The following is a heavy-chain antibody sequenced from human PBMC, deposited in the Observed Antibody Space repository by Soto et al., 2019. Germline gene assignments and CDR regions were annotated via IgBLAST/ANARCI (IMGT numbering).Heavy chain of an antibody. Sequence: PSETLSLTCTVSGGSVSTGNWCGWVRQPPGRGLEWVGEVFHTGSTSYNPSLKSRVTLSVDKSKNQFSLKLSSVTAADTAVYYCVRLYCRGGACPYYYYYSMDVWGQGTTVTVSS. V-gene: IGHV4-4*02. CDR2: VFHTGST. CDR1: GGSVSTGNW. J-gene: IGHJ6*02. CDR3: VRLYCRGGACPYYYYYSMDV. D-gene: IGHD2-15*01.